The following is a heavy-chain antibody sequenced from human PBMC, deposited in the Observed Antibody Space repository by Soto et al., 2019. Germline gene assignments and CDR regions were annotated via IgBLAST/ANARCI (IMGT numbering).Heavy chain of an antibody. V-gene: IGHV2-5*02. CDR2: IYWDDDK. CDR3: AHAQGMRGGGFDY. Sequence: QITLKESGPTLVRPTQTLTLTCTFSGFSVSTSGVIVGWIRQPPGKALEWLALIYWDDDKRYNPSLKSRLTLTKDPSKNQVVLTGTNMDPVDTATYYCAHAQGMRGGGFDYWGQGTLVTVSS. J-gene: IGHJ4*02. CDR1: GFSVSTSGVI. D-gene: IGHD3-10*01.